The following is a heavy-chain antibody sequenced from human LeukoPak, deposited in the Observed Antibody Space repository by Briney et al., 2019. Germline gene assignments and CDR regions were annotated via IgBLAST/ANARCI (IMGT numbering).Heavy chain of an antibody. V-gene: IGHV3-23*01. CDR3: ANLVATGLDY. J-gene: IGHJ4*02. D-gene: IGHD3-10*01. Sequence: QTGGSLRLSCAASGFTFSSYAMSWVRQAPGKGLEWVSAINSVGSSTYYADSVKGRFTISRDNSKSTLDPQMNSLRAEDTALYYCANLVATGLDYWGQGTLVTVSS. CDR1: GFTFSSYA. CDR2: INSVGSST.